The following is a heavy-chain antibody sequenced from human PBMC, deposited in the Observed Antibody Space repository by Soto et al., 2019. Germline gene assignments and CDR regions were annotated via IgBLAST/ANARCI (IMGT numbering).Heavy chain of an antibody. CDR3: ARARGYSYDYYYMYV. J-gene: IGHJ6*03. CDR1: GYTFTSYA. Sequence: ASVKVSCKASGYTFTSYAMHWVRQAPGQRLEWMGWINAGNGNTKYSQKFQGRVTITRDTSASTAYMELSSLRSEDTAVYYCARARGYSYDYYYMYVFGIENTVTISS. D-gene: IGHD5-12*01. CDR2: INAGNGNT. V-gene: IGHV1-3*01.